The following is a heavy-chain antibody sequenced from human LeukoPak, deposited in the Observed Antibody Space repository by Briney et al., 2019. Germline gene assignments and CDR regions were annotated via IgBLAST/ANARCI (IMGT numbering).Heavy chain of an antibody. J-gene: IGHJ5*02. CDR1: GGSFSGYY. D-gene: IGHD3-9*01. Sequence: PSETLSLTCAAYGGSFSGYYWSWIRQPPGKGLEWIGEINHSGSTNYNPSLKSRVTISIDTSKNQFSLKLSSVTAADTAVYYCARRDYDILTGYYWFDPWGQGTLVTVSS. CDR2: INHSGST. V-gene: IGHV4-34*01. CDR3: ARRDYDILTGYYWFDP.